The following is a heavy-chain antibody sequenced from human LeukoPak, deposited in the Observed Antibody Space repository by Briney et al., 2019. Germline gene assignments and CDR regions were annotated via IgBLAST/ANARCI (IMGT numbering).Heavy chain of an antibody. V-gene: IGHV1-8*01. CDR1: GYTFTSYD. CDR3: ARSEYCGGDCYDWYFDL. Sequence: ASVKVSCKASGYTFTSYDINWVRQATGQGLEWMGWMNPNSANTGYAQKFQGRVTVTRNTSISTAYMELSSLRSEDTAVYYCARSEYCGGDCYDWYFDLWGRGTLVTVSS. CDR2: MNPNSANT. D-gene: IGHD2-21*01. J-gene: IGHJ2*01.